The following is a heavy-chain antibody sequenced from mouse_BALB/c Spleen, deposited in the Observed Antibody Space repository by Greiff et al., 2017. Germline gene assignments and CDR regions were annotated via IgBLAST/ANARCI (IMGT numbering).Heavy chain of an antibody. CDR3: AVQEGGYGNYGFAY. V-gene: IGHV1S56*01. J-gene: IGHJ3*01. CDR1: GYTLTSYY. Sequence: QVQLQQSGPELVKPGASVRISCKASGYTLTSYYIHWVKQRPGQGLEWIGWIYPGNVNTKYNEKFKGKATLTADKSSSTAYMQLSSLTSEDSAVYFCAVQEGGYGNYGFAYWGQGTLVTVSA. D-gene: IGHD2-1*01. CDR2: IYPGNVNT.